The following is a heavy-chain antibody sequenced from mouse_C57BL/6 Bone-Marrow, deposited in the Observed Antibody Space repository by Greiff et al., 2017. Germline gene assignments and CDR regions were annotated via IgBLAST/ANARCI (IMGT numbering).Heavy chain of an antibody. D-gene: IGHD2-3*01. CDR1: GFTFSDYG. CDR2: ISSGSSTI. Sequence: EVNVVESGGGLVKPGGSLKLSCAASGFTFSDYGMHWVRQAPEKGLEWVAYISSGSSTIYYADTVKGRFTISRDTAKNTLFLQMTSLRSEDTAMYYCARGWLLGWFAYWGQGTLVTVSA. V-gene: IGHV5-17*01. CDR3: ARGWLLGWFAY. J-gene: IGHJ3*01.